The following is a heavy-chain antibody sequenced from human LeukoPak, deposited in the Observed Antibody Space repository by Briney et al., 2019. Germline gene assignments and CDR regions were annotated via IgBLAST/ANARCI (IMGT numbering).Heavy chain of an antibody. Sequence: SETLSLTCAVYGGSFSGYYWSWLRQPPGKGLEWIGEINHSGSTNYNPSLKSRVTISVDTSKNQFSLKLSSVTAADTAVYYCARVKVRWLHTSWGQGTLVTVSS. CDR3: ARVKVRWLHTS. J-gene: IGHJ5*02. V-gene: IGHV4-34*01. CDR2: INHSGST. D-gene: IGHD5-18*01. CDR1: GGSFSGYY.